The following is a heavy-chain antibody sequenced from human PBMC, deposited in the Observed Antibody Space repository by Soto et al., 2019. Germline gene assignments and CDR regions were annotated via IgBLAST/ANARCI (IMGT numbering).Heavy chain of an antibody. CDR1: GGTFSSYA. J-gene: IGHJ4*02. D-gene: IGHD1-1*01. CDR3: ARGRGSNFRYYFDY. Sequence: QVQLVQSGAEVKKPGSSVKVSCKASGGTFSSYAISWVRQAPGQGLEWMGGIIPIFGTANYAQKFQGRVTITADESTSKAYMELSSLRSEDTAVYYCARGRGSNFRYYFDYWGQGTLVTVSS. V-gene: IGHV1-69*12. CDR2: IIPIFGTA.